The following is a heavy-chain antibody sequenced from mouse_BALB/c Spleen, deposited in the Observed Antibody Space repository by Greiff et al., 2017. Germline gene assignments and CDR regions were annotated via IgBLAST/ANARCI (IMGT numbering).Heavy chain of an antibody. V-gene: IGHV1-69*02. CDR2: IDPSDSYT. CDR1: GYTFTSYW. Sequence: VQLQQPGAELVKPGASVKLSCKASGYTFTSYWMHWVKQRPGQGLEWIGEIDPSDSYTNYNQKFKGKATLTVDKSSSTAYMQLSSLTSEDSAVYYCARRGAYYGNYKDYWGQGTTLTVSS. CDR3: ARRGAYYGNYKDY. D-gene: IGHD2-1*01. J-gene: IGHJ2*01.